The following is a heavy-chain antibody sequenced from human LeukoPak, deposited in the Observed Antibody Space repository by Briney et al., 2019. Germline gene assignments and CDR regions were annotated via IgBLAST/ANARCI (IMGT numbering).Heavy chain of an antibody. CDR3: ARDILSRYMDV. D-gene: IGHD3-10*01. Sequence: GGSLRLSCAASGFTFSRHGTHWVRQAPGKGLEWVAVIWYDGSNKYYADSVEGRFTISRDNSKNTLYLQMNSLRAEDSATYYCARDILSRYMDVWGRGTTVTVSS. CDR2: IWYDGSNK. V-gene: IGHV3-33*01. CDR1: GFTFSRHG. J-gene: IGHJ6*03.